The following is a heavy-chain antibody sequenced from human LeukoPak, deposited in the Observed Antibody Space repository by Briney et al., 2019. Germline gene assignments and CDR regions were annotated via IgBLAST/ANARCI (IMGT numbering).Heavy chain of an antibody. CDR2: ISYDGSNK. D-gene: IGHD6-6*01. Sequence: PGRSLRLSCAASGFTFSSYAMHWVRQAPGKGLEWVAVISYDGSNKYYADSVKGRFTISRDNSENTLYLQMNSLRAEDTAVYYCARDAFGSIAAQRFDPWGQGTLVTVSS. J-gene: IGHJ5*02. V-gene: IGHV3-30-3*01. CDR3: ARDAFGSIAAQRFDP. CDR1: GFTFSSYA.